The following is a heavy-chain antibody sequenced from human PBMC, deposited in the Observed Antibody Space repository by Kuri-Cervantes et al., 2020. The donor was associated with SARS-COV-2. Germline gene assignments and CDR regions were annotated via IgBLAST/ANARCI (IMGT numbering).Heavy chain of an antibody. CDR3: ARVRDIVLMVYAIRGWFDP. Sequence: SETLSLTCTVSGGSISSGDYYWSWIRQPPGKGLEWIGYIYHSGSTNYNPSLKSRVTISVDKSKNQFSLKLSSVTAADTAVYYCARVRDIVLMVYAIRGWFDPWGQGSLVTVSS. V-gene: IGHV4-30-4*01. CDR1: GGSISSGDYY. D-gene: IGHD2-8*01. J-gene: IGHJ5*02. CDR2: IYHSGST.